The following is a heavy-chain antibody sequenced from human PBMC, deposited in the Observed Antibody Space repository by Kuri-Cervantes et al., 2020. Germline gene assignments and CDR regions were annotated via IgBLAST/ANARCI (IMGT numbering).Heavy chain of an antibody. Sequence: SLKISCAASGFTLDDYAMHWVRQAPGKGLEWVSGIRWNSSSIGYADSVKGRFTISRDNAKNSLYLQMNSLRAEDTALYYCANTDSRSWYGSVAFDIWGQGTMVTVSS. CDR1: GFTLDDYA. CDR2: IRWNSSSI. V-gene: IGHV3-9*01. D-gene: IGHD6-13*01. CDR3: ANTDSRSWYGSVAFDI. J-gene: IGHJ3*02.